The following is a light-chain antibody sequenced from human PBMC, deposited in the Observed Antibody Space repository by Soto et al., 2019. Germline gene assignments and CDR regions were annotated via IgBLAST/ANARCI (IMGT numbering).Light chain of an antibody. CDR2: VDS. V-gene: IGLV3-21*02. CDR3: AAWDDSLSSPV. J-gene: IGLJ3*02. CDR1: NIESKS. Sequence: SYELTQPPSVSVAPGQTARITCGGNNIESKSVHWYQQRPGQAPVLVIYVDSDRPSGIPDRFSASTSGNTAALTISRVEAGDEADYYCAAWDDSLSSPVFGGGTKVTVL.